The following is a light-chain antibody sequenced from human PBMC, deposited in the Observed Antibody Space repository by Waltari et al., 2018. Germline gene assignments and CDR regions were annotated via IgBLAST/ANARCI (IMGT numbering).Light chain of an antibody. V-gene: IGLV1-40*01. Sequence: QSVLTQPPSVSGAPGQRVTVSCTGSPPHTGAGYAVPWYQQFPGRAPKLVIYANTYRPSGVPDRFSATKSGSSASLAITGLQAEDEADYYCQSYDKILSAWVFGGGTKLTVL. J-gene: IGLJ3*02. CDR3: QSYDKILSAWV. CDR1: PPHTGAGYA. CDR2: ANT.